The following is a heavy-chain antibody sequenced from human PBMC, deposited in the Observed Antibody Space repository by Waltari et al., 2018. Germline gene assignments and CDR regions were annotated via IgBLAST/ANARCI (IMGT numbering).Heavy chain of an antibody. Sequence: EVQLLESGGSLVQPGGSLSRSCAASAFPFPAYGMSWVRQAPGKGLEWVSGISGSGNNTYYTDSVRGRFTTSRDNSKNTLYLEMDSLRVEDTAIYYCAKVLGVMGFDSWGQGILVTVSS. CDR3: AKVLGVMGFDS. CDR2: ISGSGNNT. CDR1: AFPFPAYG. J-gene: IGHJ4*02. D-gene: IGHD3-10*01. V-gene: IGHV3-23*01.